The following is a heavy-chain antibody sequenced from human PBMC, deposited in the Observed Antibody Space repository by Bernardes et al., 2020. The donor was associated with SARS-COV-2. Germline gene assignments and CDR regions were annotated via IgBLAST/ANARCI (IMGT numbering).Heavy chain of an antibody. CDR1: GFTFSNYV. CDR3: VKGSVAVAGVDY. V-gene: IGHV3-64D*06. D-gene: IGHD6-19*01. J-gene: IGHJ4*02. Sequence: GGSLRLSCSVSGFTFSNYVMHWVRQAPGKGLEYVSAISINGDHTFYVDSVQGRFIISRDDSKNILYLQMSSLRVKDTAIYFCVKGSVAVAGVDYWGQGTLVTVSS. CDR2: ISINGDHT.